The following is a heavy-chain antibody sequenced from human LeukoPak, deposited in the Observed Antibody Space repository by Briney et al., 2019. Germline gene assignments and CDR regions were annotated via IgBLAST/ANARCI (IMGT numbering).Heavy chain of an antibody. V-gene: IGHV3-21*01. J-gene: IGHJ4*02. CDR2: ISSSGSYI. CDR3: ARVKSSITMVRGFYY. Sequence: GGSLRLSCAASRFTFSSYSMNWVRQAPGKGLEWVSSISSSGSYIYYADSVKGRFTISRDNAKNSLYLQMNSLRAEDTAVYYCARVKSSITMVRGFYYWGQGTLVTVSS. D-gene: IGHD3-10*01. CDR1: RFTFSSYS.